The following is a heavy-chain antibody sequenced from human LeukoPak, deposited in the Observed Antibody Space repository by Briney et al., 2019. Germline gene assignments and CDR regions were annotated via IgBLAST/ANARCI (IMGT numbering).Heavy chain of an antibody. D-gene: IGHD4-17*01. CDR1: GFSFSSYW. CDR3: AREEHFNGDPGY. J-gene: IGHJ4*02. V-gene: IGHV3-74*01. CDR2: IKSDGSST. Sequence: GGSLRLSCAASGFSFSSYWMHWVRQAPGKGLVWVARIKSDGSSTDYADSVKGRFTISRDNSKNTLYLQMTSLRAEDTAVYYCAREEHFNGDPGYWGQGTLVTVSS.